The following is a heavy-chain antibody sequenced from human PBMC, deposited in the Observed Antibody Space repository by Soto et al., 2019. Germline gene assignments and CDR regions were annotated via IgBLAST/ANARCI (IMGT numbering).Heavy chain of an antibody. J-gene: IGHJ5*02. D-gene: IGHD6-19*01. Sequence: SVKVSCKASGGTFSSYAISWVRQAPGQGLEWMGGIIPIFGTANYAQKFQGRVTITADESTSTAYMELSSLRSEDTAVYYCARSYSSGWYWFDPWGQGTLVTVSS. CDR1: GGTFSSYA. CDR2: IIPIFGTA. CDR3: ARSYSSGWYWFDP. V-gene: IGHV1-69*13.